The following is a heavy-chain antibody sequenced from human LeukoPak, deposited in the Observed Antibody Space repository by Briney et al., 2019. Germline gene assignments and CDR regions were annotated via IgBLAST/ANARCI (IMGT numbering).Heavy chain of an antibody. CDR2: IYPGDSDT. D-gene: IGHD3-3*01. J-gene: IGHJ3*02. CDR1: GYSFTSYW. Sequence: GESLKISCKGSGYSFTSYWIGWVRQMPGKGVEWMGIIYPGDSDTRYSPSFQGQVTTSADKSISTAYLQWSSLKASDTAMYYCARALYDFWSGYSRGYAFDIWGQGTMVTVSS. CDR3: ARALYDFWSGYSRGYAFDI. V-gene: IGHV5-51*01.